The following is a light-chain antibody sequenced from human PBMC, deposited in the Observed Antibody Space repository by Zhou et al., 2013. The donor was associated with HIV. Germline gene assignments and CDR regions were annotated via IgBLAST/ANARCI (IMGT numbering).Light chain of an antibody. CDR3: QQYALSPRT. V-gene: IGKV3-15*01. CDR1: QGLNGD. CDR2: TAS. J-gene: IGKJ1*01. Sequence: EIVMTQFPATVSVFPGDRATLSCRASQGLNGDLAWYQQKPGQTPRLIIYTASTRATDTPARFSGSGSGTDFTLTISRLEPEDFAVYSCQQYALSPRTFGQGTKVEIK.